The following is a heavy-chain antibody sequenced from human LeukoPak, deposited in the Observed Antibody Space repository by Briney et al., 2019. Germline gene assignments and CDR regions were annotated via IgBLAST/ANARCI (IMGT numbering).Heavy chain of an antibody. CDR1: GFTFSSYA. J-gene: IGHJ4*02. V-gene: IGHV3-23*01. D-gene: IGHD6-19*01. Sequence: GGSLRLSCAASGFTFSSYAMSWVRQAPGKGLEWVSAISGSGGSTCYADSVKGRFTISRDNSKNTLYLQMNSLRAEDTAVYYCAKRTSGWGNFDYWGQGTLVTVSS. CDR2: ISGSGGST. CDR3: AKRTSGWGNFDY.